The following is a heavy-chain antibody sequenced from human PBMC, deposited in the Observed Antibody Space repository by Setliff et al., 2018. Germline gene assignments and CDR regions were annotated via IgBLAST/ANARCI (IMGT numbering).Heavy chain of an antibody. CDR1: GFTFSSYW. CDR3: VRDLHWGFDY. D-gene: IGHD7-27*01. CDR2: IKQDGSTK. Sequence: GGSLRLSCVASGFTFSSYWMSWVRQAPGKGLEWVADIKQDGSTKYYLDSVKGRFTISRDNVKNSLFLQMNSLRAEDTAVYYCVRDLHWGFDYWGLGTLVTVSS. V-gene: IGHV3-7*01. J-gene: IGHJ4*02.